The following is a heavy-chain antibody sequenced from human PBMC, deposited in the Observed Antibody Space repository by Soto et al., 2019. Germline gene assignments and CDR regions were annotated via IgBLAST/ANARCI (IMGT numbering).Heavy chain of an antibody. CDR2: ISSSSSYI. CDR3: ARDLSAYCSSTSCYIPGRVDY. CDR1: GLTFSSYS. D-gene: IGHD2-2*02. V-gene: IGHV3-21*01. Sequence: GGSLRLSCAASGLTFSSYSMNWVRQAPGKGLEWVSSISSSSSYIYYADSVKGRFTISRDNAKNSLYLQMNSLRAEDTAVYYCARDLSAYCSSTSCYIPGRVDYWGQGTLVTVSS. J-gene: IGHJ4*02.